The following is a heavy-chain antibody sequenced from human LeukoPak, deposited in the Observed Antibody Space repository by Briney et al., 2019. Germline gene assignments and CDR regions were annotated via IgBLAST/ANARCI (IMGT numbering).Heavy chain of an antibody. CDR1: GFTFSSSW. J-gene: IGHJ4*02. Sequence: GGSLRLSCAASGFTFSSSWMSWVRQAPGKGLEWVANIKQDGGEKYYVDSVKGRFTISRDNAKTSLYLQMASLRAEDTAVYYCARCVCVGVTSCYPLFDGWGQGSLVSVSS. V-gene: IGHV3-7*04. D-gene: IGHD4-11*01. CDR2: IKQDGGEK. CDR3: ARCVCVGVTSCYPLFDG.